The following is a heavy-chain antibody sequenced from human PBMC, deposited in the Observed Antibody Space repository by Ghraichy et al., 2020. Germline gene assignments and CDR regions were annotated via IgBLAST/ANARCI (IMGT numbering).Heavy chain of an antibody. Sequence: SVKVSCKASGYNFADYYMHWVRQAPGQGLEYMGRVIPRSGGTDYAQSFQGRVTMTSDTSISTVYMELSSLRSDDTAIYYCGKDAAAIGNWFDSWGQGTLVTVSS. V-gene: IGHV1-2*06. D-gene: IGHD2-2*01. CDR2: VIPRSGGT. CDR1: GYNFADYY. CDR3: GKDAAAIGNWFDS. J-gene: IGHJ5*01.